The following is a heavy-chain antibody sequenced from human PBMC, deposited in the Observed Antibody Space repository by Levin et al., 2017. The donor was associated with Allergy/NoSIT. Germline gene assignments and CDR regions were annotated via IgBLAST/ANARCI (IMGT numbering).Heavy chain of an antibody. CDR2: ISGSGGGT. D-gene: IGHD6-19*01. CDR3: AISSGWYRPTGAFDY. CDR1: GFTFSKYA. Sequence: ASVKVSCAASGFTFSKYAMSWARQAPGKGLEWVSAISGSGGGTYYADSVKGRFTISRDNSKNTLYLQMNSLRAEDTAVYYCAISSGWYRPTGAFDYWGQGTLVTVSS. J-gene: IGHJ4*02. V-gene: IGHV3-23*01.